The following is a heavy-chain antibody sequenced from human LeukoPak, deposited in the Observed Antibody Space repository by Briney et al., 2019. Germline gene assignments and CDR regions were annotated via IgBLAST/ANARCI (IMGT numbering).Heavy chain of an antibody. D-gene: IGHD3-3*01. CDR3: LKGSDYDFWSGYYVDY. Sequence: GGSLRLSCAASGFTISTYAMDWVRQAPGKGLEWVSAVSSSGNITYYADSVKGRFTISRDNSKNTLYLQMNILRAEDTAVYYCLKGSDYDFWSGYYVDYWGQGTLVTVSS. V-gene: IGHV3-23*01. J-gene: IGHJ4*02. CDR2: VSSSGNIT. CDR1: GFTISTYA.